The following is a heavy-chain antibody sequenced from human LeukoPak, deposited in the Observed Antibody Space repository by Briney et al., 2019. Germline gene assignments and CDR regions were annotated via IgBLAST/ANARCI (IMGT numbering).Heavy chain of an antibody. CDR1: GYTFTSYY. Sequence: GASVKVSCKASGYTFTSYYMHWVRQAPGQGLEWMGIINPSGGSTSYAQKFQGRVTTTRDTSTSTVYMELSSLRSEDTAVYYCARARPVYPGVVREVRAGMDVWGQGTTVTVPS. V-gene: IGHV1-46*01. CDR3: ARARPVYPGVVREVRAGMDV. J-gene: IGHJ6*02. D-gene: IGHD3-10*02. CDR2: INPSGGST.